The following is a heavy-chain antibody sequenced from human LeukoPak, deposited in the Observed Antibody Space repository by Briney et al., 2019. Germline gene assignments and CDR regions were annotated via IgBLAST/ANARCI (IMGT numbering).Heavy chain of an antibody. J-gene: IGHJ4*02. CDR2: IYYSGST. CDR3: ARVPGYTAMDDYYFDY. D-gene: IGHD5-18*01. V-gene: IGHV4-39*07. Sequence: PSETLSLTCTVSGGPISSSIYYWGWIPHPPGKGLGGMGGIYYSGSTYYNPSLKSRVTISVDTSKNQFSLKLSSVTAADTAVYYCARVPGYTAMDDYYFDYWGQGTLVTVSS. CDR1: GGPISSSIYY.